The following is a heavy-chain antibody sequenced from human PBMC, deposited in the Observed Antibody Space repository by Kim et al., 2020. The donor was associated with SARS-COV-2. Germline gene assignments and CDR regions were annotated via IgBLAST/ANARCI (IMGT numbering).Heavy chain of an antibody. CDR3: ASRRYTGTYYYFDY. Sequence: GGSLRLSCAASGFTFSSYWMHWVRQAPGKGLVWVSRINSDGGTTSCADSVKGRFTISRDNAKSTLYLQMISLRAEDTAVYYCASRRYTGTYYYFDYGGQGTLVTVSS. CDR2: INSDGGTT. J-gene: IGHJ4*02. V-gene: IGHV3-74*01. D-gene: IGHD1-26*01. CDR1: GFTFSSYW.